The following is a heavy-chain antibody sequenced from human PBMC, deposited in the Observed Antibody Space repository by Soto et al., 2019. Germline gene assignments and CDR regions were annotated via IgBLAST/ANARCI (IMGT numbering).Heavy chain of an antibody. CDR3: ARDGVTRPIDF. CDR2: ISESGSYI. J-gene: IGHJ4*02. Sequence: EVQLVESGGGLVKPGGSLRLSCAASGFTFSSYPMHWVRQAPGKGLEWVSSISESGSYIYYATSVRGRFTISRDNAKNSLSLHINSLGAGDTAVYFCARDGVTRPIDFWGQGTLVTVSS. CDR1: GFTFSSYP. D-gene: IGHD2-21*02. V-gene: IGHV3-21*02.